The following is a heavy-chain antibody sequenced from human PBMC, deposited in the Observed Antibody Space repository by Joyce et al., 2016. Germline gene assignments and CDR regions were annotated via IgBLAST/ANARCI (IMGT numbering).Heavy chain of an antibody. CDR1: GYSFTRYW. CDR2: VYPGDSDT. J-gene: IGHJ4*02. Sequence: EVQLVQSGTEVKKPGESLRISCKGSGYSFTRYWIGWVRQMPGKGLEWMGIVYPGDSDTKDSPSFEGQVTISADTSISTAFLQWRGLKASDTAIYYCARHGWQGSGWSQLDSWGQGTLVTVSS. CDR3: ARHGWQGSGWSQLDS. D-gene: IGHD6-19*01. V-gene: IGHV5-51*01.